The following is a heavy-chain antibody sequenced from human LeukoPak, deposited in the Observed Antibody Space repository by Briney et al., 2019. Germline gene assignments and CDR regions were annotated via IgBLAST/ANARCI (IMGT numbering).Heavy chain of an antibody. Sequence: PGGSLRLSCAASGFTFSSYWMHWVRQAPGKGLVWVSRINTDGSSTSYADSVKGRFTISRDNAKNTLYLQMNSLRAEDTAVYYCARVLATTFQYQPSWGQGTLVTVSS. CDR1: GFTFSSYW. CDR2: INTDGSST. J-gene: IGHJ4*02. CDR3: ARVLATTFQYQPS. D-gene: IGHD2-2*01. V-gene: IGHV3-74*01.